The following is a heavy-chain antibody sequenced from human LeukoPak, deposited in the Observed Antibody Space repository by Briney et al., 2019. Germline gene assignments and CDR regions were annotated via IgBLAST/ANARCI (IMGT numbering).Heavy chain of an antibody. CDR1: GASFSDSY. CDR2: INNSGST. Sequence: PSETLSLTCAVYGASFSDSYWSWIRQSPEKGLEWIGEINNSGSTSYNPSLNSRVIMSVDRSKNQFSLRLTSVTAADTAVYYCARGRYGPRLGNCGQGTLVTVSS. J-gene: IGHJ4*02. V-gene: IGHV4-34*01. D-gene: IGHD3-16*01. CDR3: ARGRYGPRLGN.